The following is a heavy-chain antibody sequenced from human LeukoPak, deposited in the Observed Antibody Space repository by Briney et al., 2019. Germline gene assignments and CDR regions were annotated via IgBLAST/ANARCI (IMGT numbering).Heavy chain of an antibody. J-gene: IGHJ4*02. CDR1: GFTFSSYW. D-gene: IGHD2-21*01. Sequence: GGSLRLSCAASGFTFSSYWMNWVRQAPGKGLEWVSVIVGSGGGIHYADSVKGRFTISRDNSQNTSYLQMNDLRAEDTAIYYCAKDRTPDGYYSIDFWGQGTLVTVSS. CDR3: AKDRTPDGYYSIDF. CDR2: IVGSGGGI. V-gene: IGHV3-23*01.